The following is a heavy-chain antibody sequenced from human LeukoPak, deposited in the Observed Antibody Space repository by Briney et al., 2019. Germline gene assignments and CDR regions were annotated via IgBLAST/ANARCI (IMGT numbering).Heavy chain of an antibody. D-gene: IGHD6-19*01. Sequence: GGSLRLSCAASGFTVSSNYMSWVRQAPGKGLEWVSGIYSGSTTYYADSVKGRLTISRDNSKNTLYLQMITLRVEDTAVYYCARDPYSSGYYDYWGQGTLVTVSS. CDR2: IYSGSTT. V-gene: IGHV3-53*01. CDR1: GFTVSSNY. CDR3: ARDPYSSGYYDY. J-gene: IGHJ4*02.